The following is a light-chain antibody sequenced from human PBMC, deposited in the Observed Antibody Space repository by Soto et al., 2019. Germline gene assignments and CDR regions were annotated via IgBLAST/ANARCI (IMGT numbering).Light chain of an antibody. CDR1: QNISSW. J-gene: IGKJ2*04. CDR3: QQYNAFCR. CDR2: KAS. Sequence: TQSPATLSWSVGERVTIACRASQNISSWLAWYQQKPGKAPKLLIYKASTLTSGVPSRFSGTGSGTEFTLTISSLQPEDFATYYCQQYNAFCRFGQGTKVDIK. V-gene: IGKV1-5*03.